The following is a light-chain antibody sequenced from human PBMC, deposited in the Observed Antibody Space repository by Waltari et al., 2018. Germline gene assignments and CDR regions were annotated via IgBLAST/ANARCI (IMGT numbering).Light chain of an antibody. Sequence: QSALTQPASVSGSPGQSLTISCTGTSSVVGSYNLGSWYQQPPGKAPKLLIYEGSKRPSGVSNRFSGSKSGNTASLTISGLQTEDEADYYCCSYAGSSIFVVFGGGTKLTVL. CDR1: SSVVGSYNL. CDR2: EGS. J-gene: IGLJ2*01. CDR3: CSYAGSSIFVV. V-gene: IGLV2-23*03.